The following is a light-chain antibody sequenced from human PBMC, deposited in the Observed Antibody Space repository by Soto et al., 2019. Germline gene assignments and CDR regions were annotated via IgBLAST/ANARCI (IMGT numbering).Light chain of an antibody. J-gene: IGLJ3*02. Sequence: QSALTQPASVSGSPGQSITISCTGTSSDVGGSNSVSWYQQHPGKAPKLMIHDVSNRPSGVSNRFSASKSGNTASLTISGLQAEDEADYYCSSYTSINTRVFGGGTKLTVL. CDR2: DVS. CDR1: SSDVGGSNS. CDR3: SSYTSINTRV. V-gene: IGLV2-14*01.